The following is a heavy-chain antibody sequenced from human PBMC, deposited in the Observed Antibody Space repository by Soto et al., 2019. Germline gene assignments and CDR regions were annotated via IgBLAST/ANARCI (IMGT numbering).Heavy chain of an antibody. CDR1: GGTFSSYA. CDR3: ARELDCSSTSCYYWFDP. CDR2: IIPIFGTA. J-gene: IGHJ5*02. Sequence: QVQLVQSGAEVKKPGSSVKVSCKASGGTFSSYAISWVRQAPGQGLEWMGGIIPIFGTANYAQKFQGRVTITADESTSTAYMELSSLRSEDTAVYYCARELDCSSTSCYYWFDPWGQGTLVTVSS. V-gene: IGHV1-69*01. D-gene: IGHD2-2*01.